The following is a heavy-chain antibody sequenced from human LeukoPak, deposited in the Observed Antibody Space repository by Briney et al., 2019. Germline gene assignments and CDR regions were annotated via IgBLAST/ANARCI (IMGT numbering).Heavy chain of an antibody. Sequence: ASVRVSCKASGYTFTAYDINWVRQATGQGLEWMGWMNPDTGDTGYAQRFQGRVIMTRNTSIDTAYMESSGLSSEDTAVYYCTRGSLSGSSRDYWGQGALVTVSS. CDR1: GYTFTAYD. J-gene: IGHJ4*02. CDR2: MNPDTGDT. D-gene: IGHD1-26*01. V-gene: IGHV1-8*01. CDR3: TRGSLSGSSRDY.